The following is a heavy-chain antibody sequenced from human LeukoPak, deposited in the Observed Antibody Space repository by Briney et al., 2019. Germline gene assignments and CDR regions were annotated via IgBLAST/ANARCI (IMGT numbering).Heavy chain of an antibody. CDR2: INHSGST. Sequence: SETLSLTCEVYGGSFSGYYWSWIRQPPGKGLEWIGEINHSGSTNYNPSLKSRVTISVDTSKNQFSLKLSSVTAADTAVYYCARGRGTYDSSGYYYPRFDYWGQGTLVTVSS. CDR1: GGSFSGYY. J-gene: IGHJ4*02. D-gene: IGHD3-22*01. CDR3: ARGRGTYDSSGYYYPRFDY. V-gene: IGHV4-34*01.